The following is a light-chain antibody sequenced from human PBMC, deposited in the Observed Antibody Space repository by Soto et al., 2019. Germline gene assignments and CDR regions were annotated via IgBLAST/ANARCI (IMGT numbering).Light chain of an antibody. CDR2: QVS. CDR1: SSDIGGFYY. Sequence: QSALTQPASVSGSPGQSITISCTGTSSDIGGFYYVSWYQHHPGKDPKLMIYQVSNRPSGVSNRFSGSKSGNTASLTISGLQAEDEADYFCSSYSSSSTSYVFGAGTKVTV. J-gene: IGLJ1*01. CDR3: SSYSSSSTSYV. V-gene: IGLV2-14*01.